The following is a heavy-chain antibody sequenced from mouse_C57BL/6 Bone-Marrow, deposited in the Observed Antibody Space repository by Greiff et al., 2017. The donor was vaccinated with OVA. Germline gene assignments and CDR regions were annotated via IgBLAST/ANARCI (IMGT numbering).Heavy chain of an antibody. Sequence: VQLQQPGAELVRPGSSVKLSCKASGYTFTSYWMDWVKQRPGQGLEWIGNIYPSDSETHYNQKFKDKATLTVDKSSSTAYMQLSSLTSEDSAVYYCARFYGRDYWGQGTTLTVSS. V-gene: IGHV1-61*01. D-gene: IGHD1-1*02. CDR1: GYTFTSYW. CDR3: ARFYGRDY. J-gene: IGHJ2*01. CDR2: IYPSDSET.